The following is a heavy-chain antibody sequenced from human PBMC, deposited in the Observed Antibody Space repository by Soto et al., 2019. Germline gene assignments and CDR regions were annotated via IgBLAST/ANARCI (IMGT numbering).Heavy chain of an antibody. Sequence: EVQLLESGGGLVQPGGSLRLSCAASGFTFSSYAMSWVRQAPGKGLEWVSAISGSGGSTYYADSVKGRFTIPRDNSKNTLYLQMNSLRAEDTAVYYCAKGPRISGYANWFDPWGQGTLVTVSS. CDR3: AKGPRISGYANWFDP. V-gene: IGHV3-23*01. CDR2: ISGSGGST. D-gene: IGHD5-12*01. J-gene: IGHJ5*02. CDR1: GFTFSSYA.